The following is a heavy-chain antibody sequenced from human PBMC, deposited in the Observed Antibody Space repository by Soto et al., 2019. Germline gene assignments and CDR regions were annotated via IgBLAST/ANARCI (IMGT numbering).Heavy chain of an antibody. CDR1: GYTFTEFD. J-gene: IGHJ4*02. CDR3: ARVVCFFGGHAGY. V-gene: IGHV1-8*01. D-gene: IGHD3-3*01. CDR2: MHTNTGNT. Sequence: QVLLVQSGADVKKPGASVKVSCKTSGYTFTEFDINWVRQAPGQGLEWMGWMHTNTGNTGYAQKFQGRVTMTRDTSISTAYMELRRLRSADTDVYYCARVVCFFGGHAGYWGEGTVVTVSS.